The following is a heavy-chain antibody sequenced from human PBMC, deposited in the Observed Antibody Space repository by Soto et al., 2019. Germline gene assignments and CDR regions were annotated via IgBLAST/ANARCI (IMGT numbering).Heavy chain of an antibody. Sequence: QVQLVESGGGVVQPGRSLRLSCAASGFTFSGYAMYWVRQAPGKELEWVAIISSGGNTEFYADSVKGRFTISRDNSKNTRYLQMNSLRSEDTAVYYCARDHMIMGAIDHWGQGNLVTVSS. CDR2: ISSGGNTE. D-gene: IGHD3-16*01. J-gene: IGHJ4*02. CDR1: GFTFSGYA. V-gene: IGHV3-30-3*01. CDR3: ARDHMIMGAIDH.